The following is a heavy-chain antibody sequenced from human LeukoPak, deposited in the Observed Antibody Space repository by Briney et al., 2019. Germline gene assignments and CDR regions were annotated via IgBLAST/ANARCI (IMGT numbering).Heavy chain of an antibody. D-gene: IGHD6-13*01. J-gene: IGHJ4*02. CDR1: GGSINSYY. CDR2: IYYSGST. Sequence: SETLSLTYTVSGGSINSYYWSWIRQPPGKGLEWIGYIYYSGSTNYNPSLKSRVTISVDTSKNQFSLKLSSVTAADTAVYYCARGYRFHQLGSFHEWGQGTLVTVSS. V-gene: IGHV4-59*08. CDR3: ARGYRFHQLGSFHE.